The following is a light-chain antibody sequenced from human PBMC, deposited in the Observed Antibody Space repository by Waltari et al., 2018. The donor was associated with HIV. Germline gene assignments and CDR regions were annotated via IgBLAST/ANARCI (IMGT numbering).Light chain of an antibody. V-gene: IGKV1-5*03. J-gene: IGKJ1*01. Sequence: DIQMTQSPSTLSASVGDSVSITCRAGQDIGRWLAWYQQKSGNAPKLIIFRASNLQDGVPARFSGSGSGTEFTLTISSLEPDDFATYYGQQYSFSSRTFGQGTRVEI. CDR3: QQYSFSSRT. CDR2: RAS. CDR1: QDIGRW.